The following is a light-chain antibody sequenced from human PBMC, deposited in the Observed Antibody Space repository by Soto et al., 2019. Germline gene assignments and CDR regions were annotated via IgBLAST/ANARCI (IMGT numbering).Light chain of an antibody. CDR3: QQSYNSPPT. CDR2: DAS. CDR1: QSISSW. V-gene: IGKV1-5*01. J-gene: IGKJ1*01. Sequence: DIQMTQSPSTLSASVGDRVTITCRASQSISSWLAWYQQKPGKAPKLLIYDASSLESGVPSRFSGSGSGTEFTLTISSLQPDDFATYYCQQSYNSPPTFGQGTRV.